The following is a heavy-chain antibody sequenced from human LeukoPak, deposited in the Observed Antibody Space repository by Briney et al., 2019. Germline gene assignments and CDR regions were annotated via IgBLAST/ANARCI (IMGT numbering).Heavy chain of an antibody. V-gene: IGHV3-23*01. CDR3: AKEGGSNLLAN. CDR1: GFTFSNYA. Sequence: GGSLRLSCAVSGFTFSNYAMTWVRQATGKGLEWASTISDGGGYTYYADSVKGRFTISRDNSKNTLHLQMNSLSAEDTAVYYCAKEGGSNLLANWRQGTLATVSS. J-gene: IGHJ4*02. D-gene: IGHD3-3*01. CDR2: ISDGGGYT.